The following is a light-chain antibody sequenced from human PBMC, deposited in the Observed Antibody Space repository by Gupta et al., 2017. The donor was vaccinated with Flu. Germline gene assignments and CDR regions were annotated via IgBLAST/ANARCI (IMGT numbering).Light chain of an antibody. V-gene: IGKV3-15*01. CDR3: QQDNDWHS. CDR2: GAS. J-gene: IGKJ4*01. Sequence: EIVFMPSPGTLSVSPGDRATLSCRASQSVRRNLAWYQLKPGQAPRLLIYGASTRDTGVTDRFSGSGSGTEFTLTISSLQSEDFAVYYWQQDNDWHSFGGGTRLEIK. CDR1: QSVRRN.